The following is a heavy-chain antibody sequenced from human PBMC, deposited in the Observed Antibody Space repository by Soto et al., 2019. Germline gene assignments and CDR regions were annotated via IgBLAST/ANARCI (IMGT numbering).Heavy chain of an antibody. CDR3: ARGYCSSTSCYNVHGDWFDP. Sequence: QVQLVQSGAEVKKPGSSVKVSCKASGGTFSSYTISWVRQAPGQGLEWMGRIIPILGIANYAQKFQGRVTITADKATSTAYMELSSLRSEDTAVYYCARGYCSSTSCYNVHGDWFDPWGQGTLVTVSS. CDR1: GGTFSSYT. D-gene: IGHD2-2*02. J-gene: IGHJ5*02. V-gene: IGHV1-69*02. CDR2: IIPILGIA.